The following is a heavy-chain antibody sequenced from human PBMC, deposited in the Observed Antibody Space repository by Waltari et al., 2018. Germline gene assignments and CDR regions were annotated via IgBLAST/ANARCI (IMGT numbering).Heavy chain of an antibody. CDR2: IYWNDDK. J-gene: IGHJ4*02. D-gene: IGHD3-10*01. CDR3: AQIPSGSNFDY. CDR1: GFSLSTSGVG. V-gene: IGHV2-5*01. Sequence: QITLKESGPTLVKPTQTLTLTCPFSGFSLSTSGVGVGWIRQPPGKALEWLALIYWNDDKRYSPSLKSRLTITKDTSKNQVVLTMTNMDPVDTATYYCAQIPSGSNFDYWGQGTLVTVSS.